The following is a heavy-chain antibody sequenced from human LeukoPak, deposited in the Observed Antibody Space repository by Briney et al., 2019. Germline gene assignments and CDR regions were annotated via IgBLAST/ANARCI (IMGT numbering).Heavy chain of an antibody. CDR1: GGSISGYY. J-gene: IGHJ4*02. CDR2: VHYSGST. D-gene: IGHD6-6*01. CDR3: AREPYTTSSQD. Sequence: SETLSLTCTVSGGSISGYYWSWIRQPPGKGLEWIGYVHYSGSTNYNPSFNSRVTISVDTSKNQVSLELSSVTAADTAVYYCAREPYTTSSQDWGQGTLVTVSS. V-gene: IGHV4-59*01.